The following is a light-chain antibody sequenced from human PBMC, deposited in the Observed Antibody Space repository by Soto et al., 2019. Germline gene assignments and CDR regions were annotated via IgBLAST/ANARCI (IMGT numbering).Light chain of an antibody. Sequence: QSALTQPPSVSGAPGQRITISCTGSSSNIGAGYDVHWYRQLPGTAPKLLIFADTKRPSGVPDRFSGSKSGTSASLAITGLQAEDEADYYCCSSGGSPTYVFGTGTKVTVL. CDR3: CSSGGSPTYV. CDR1: SSNIGAGYD. J-gene: IGLJ1*01. CDR2: ADT. V-gene: IGLV1-40*01.